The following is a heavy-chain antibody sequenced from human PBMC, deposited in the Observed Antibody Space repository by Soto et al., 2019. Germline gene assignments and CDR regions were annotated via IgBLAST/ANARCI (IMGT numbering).Heavy chain of an antibody. D-gene: IGHD3-22*01. CDR3: AKTRLYDNNDYHRDGFDV. CDR2: ISGSGTAT. Sequence: EVQLLESGGGLVQPGGSLRLSCAASGFPFWTYSMSWVRQAPRKGLEWVSGISGSGTATYYTDSVKGRFTVSRDNSKDTLFLQMHTLRVEDTAVYYCAKTRLYDNNDYHRDGFDVWGPGTVVTVS. CDR1: GFPFWTYS. J-gene: IGHJ3*01. V-gene: IGHV3-23*01.